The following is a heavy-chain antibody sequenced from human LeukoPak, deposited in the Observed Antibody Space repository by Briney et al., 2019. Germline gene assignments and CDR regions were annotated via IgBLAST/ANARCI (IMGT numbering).Heavy chain of an antibody. CDR2: IHSSGGS. CDR3: ARLGSYHDF. CDR1: GASISNYY. Sequence: SETLSLTCTVSGASISNYYWSWIRQTPVKGLEWMGHIHSSGGSSYYPSLKSRLTLSIDTSGNQLSLKLPSVTAADTAVYFCARLGSYHDFWGQGALVAVSS. J-gene: IGHJ4*02. D-gene: IGHD1-26*01. V-gene: IGHV4-4*09.